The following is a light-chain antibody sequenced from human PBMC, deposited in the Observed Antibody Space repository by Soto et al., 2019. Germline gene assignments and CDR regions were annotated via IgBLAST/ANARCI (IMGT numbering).Light chain of an antibody. Sequence: DIQMTQSPSTLPASVGDRVTITCRASQNINKWLAWYQQKPGKAPKLLIYEASTLEGGVPSRFSGSGSGTEFTLTISSLQPDDFATYWCQQYKSYSTFGQGTKMDIK. CDR1: QNINKW. V-gene: IGKV1-5*03. CDR3: QQYKSYST. CDR2: EAS. J-gene: IGKJ1*01.